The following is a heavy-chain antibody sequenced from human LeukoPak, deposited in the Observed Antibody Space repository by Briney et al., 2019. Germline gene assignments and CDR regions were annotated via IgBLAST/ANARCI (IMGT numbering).Heavy chain of an antibody. CDR3: ARHHVVVAYFDY. CDR2: IYYSGST. V-gene: IGHV4-31*03. Sequence: SQTLSLTCTVSGGSISSGGYYWSWIRQHPGKGLEWIGYIYYSGSTYYNPSLKSRVTISVDTSKNQFSVKLRSVTAADTAVYYCARHHVVVAYFDYWGQGTLVTVSS. J-gene: IGHJ4*02. D-gene: IGHD2-15*01. CDR1: GGSISSGGYY.